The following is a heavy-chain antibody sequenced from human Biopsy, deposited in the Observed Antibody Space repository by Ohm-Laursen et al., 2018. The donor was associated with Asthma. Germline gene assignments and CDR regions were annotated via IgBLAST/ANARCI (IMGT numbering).Heavy chain of an antibody. CDR2: INSVFGTT. Sequence: ASVTASCKSLGGTFNTYVIGWVRQAPGQGLEWLGGINSVFGTTTYPQKFQDRVTITADDSTSTVYMELSSLRSEDSAVYYCARKAGSCISRTCYSLDFWGQGTLVTVSS. D-gene: IGHD2-2*01. CDR3: ARKAGSCISRTCYSLDF. V-gene: IGHV1-69*13. J-gene: IGHJ4*02. CDR1: GGTFNTYV.